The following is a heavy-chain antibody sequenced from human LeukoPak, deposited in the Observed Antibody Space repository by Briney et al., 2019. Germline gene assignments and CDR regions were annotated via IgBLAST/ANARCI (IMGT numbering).Heavy chain of an antibody. J-gene: IGHJ4*02. D-gene: IGHD5-18*01. Sequence: ASVKVSCKASGYTFTSYDINWVRQATGQGLEWMGWMNPNSGNTGYAQKFQGRVTMTRNTSISTAYMELSSLRSEDTAVHYCAMGIYSYGYGGYWGQGTLVTVSS. CDR3: AMGIYSYGYGGY. CDR2: MNPNSGNT. V-gene: IGHV1-8*01. CDR1: GYTFTSYD.